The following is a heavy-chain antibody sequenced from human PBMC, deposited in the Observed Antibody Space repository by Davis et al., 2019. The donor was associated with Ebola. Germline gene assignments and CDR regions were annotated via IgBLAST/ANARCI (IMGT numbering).Heavy chain of an antibody. CDR2: IIPILGIA. CDR1: GGTFSSYA. CDR3: ARHAGVYSSSSIRWFDP. D-gene: IGHD6-6*01. Sequence: AASVKVSCKASGGTFSSYAISWVRQAPGQGLEWMGRIIPILGIANYAQKFQGRVTITADKSTSTAYMELSSLRSDDTAVYYCARHAGVYSSSSIRWFDPWGQGTLVTVSS. J-gene: IGHJ5*02. V-gene: IGHV1-69*04.